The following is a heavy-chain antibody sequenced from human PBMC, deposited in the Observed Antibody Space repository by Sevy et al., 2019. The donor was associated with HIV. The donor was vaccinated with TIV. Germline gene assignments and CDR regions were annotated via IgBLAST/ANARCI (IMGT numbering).Heavy chain of an antibody. J-gene: IGHJ6*02. CDR3: AKDREIRVIIPAATAYYGMDV. V-gene: IGHV3-9*01. CDR1: GFTFDDYA. Sequence: GGSLRLSCTASGFTFDDYAMHWVRQAPGKGLEWVSSISWNSGGIGYADSVKGRFTISRDNAKNSLYLQMISLRAEDTALYYCAKDREIRVIIPAATAYYGMDVWGQGTTVTVSS. CDR2: ISWNSGGI. D-gene: IGHD2-2*01.